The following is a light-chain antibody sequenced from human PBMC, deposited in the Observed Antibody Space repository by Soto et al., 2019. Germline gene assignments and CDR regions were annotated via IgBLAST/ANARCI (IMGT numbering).Light chain of an antibody. CDR1: QSVSSN. CDR2: DAS. V-gene: IGKV3-15*01. J-gene: IGKJ1*01. CDR3: QQYNSWPWT. Sequence: EIVMTQSPATLSVSPGERATLSCRASQSVSSNLAWYQQKPGQAPRLLIYDASTRATGIPARFSGSGSGTEVTLTISSLQSEDFAVYYCQQYNSWPWTFGQGTKVEIK.